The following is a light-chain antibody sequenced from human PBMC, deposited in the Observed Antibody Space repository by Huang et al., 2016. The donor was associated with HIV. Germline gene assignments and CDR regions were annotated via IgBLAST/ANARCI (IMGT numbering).Light chain of an antibody. CDR2: GAS. CDR3: QQFNNWPPRFT. CDR1: QNIVDN. V-gene: IGKV3-15*01. J-gene: IGKJ3*01. Sequence: EIVMTQSPATLSVSPGERATLSCRASQNIVDNLTWYQHKPGQAPRLLSYGASPRATGIPPRFSGSGTGTEFTLTISGMEAEDFAVYYCQQFNNWPPRFTFGPGTTVDVK.